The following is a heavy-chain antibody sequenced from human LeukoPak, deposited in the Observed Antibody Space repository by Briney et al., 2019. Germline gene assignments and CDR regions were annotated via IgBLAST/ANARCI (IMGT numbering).Heavy chain of an antibody. CDR2: ISWNSGSI. V-gene: IGHV3-9*03. D-gene: IGHD2-15*01. CDR3: ASQKLGYCSGGSCYGDAFDI. J-gene: IGHJ3*02. Sequence: PGRSLRLSCAASGFTFDDYAMHWVRQAPGKGLEWVSGISWNSGSIGYADSVKGRFTISRDNAKNSLYLQMNSLRAEDMALYYCASQKLGYCSGGSCYGDAFDIWGQGTKVTVSS. CDR1: GFTFDDYA.